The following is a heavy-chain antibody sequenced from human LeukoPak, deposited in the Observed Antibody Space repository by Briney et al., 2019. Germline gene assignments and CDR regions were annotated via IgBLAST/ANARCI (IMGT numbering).Heavy chain of an antibody. CDR1: GFTFSNHW. CDR3: ARDNNWNYPDY. V-gene: IGHV3-74*01. Sequence: PTGGSLRLSCAASGFTFSNHWMHWVRQAPGEGLVWVSRISGDGSSTRYADSVKGRFTISRDNAKNTLFLQMNSLRAEDTAVYYCARDNNWNYPDYWGQGTLVTVSS. CDR2: ISGDGSST. J-gene: IGHJ4*02. D-gene: IGHD1-7*01.